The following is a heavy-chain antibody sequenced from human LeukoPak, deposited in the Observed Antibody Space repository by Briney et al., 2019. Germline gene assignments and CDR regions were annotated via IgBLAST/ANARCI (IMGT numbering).Heavy chain of an antibody. D-gene: IGHD2-21*02. CDR3: ARDRGAYCGGDCYLGFDY. J-gene: IGHJ4*01. Sequence: GRSLGLSCAASGFTFSSYTMNWVRQAPGKGLEWVSSIAGSSGYISYADSVKGRFTISRDNAKKSLYLQMTSLTAEDTAVYYCARDRGAYCGGDCYLGFDYWGRGTLVTVSS. CDR2: IAGSSGYI. CDR1: GFTFSSYT. V-gene: IGHV3-21*01.